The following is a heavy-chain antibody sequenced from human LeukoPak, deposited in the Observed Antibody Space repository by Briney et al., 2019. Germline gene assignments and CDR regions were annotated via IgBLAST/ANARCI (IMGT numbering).Heavy chain of an antibody. V-gene: IGHV7-4-1*02. D-gene: IGHD2-15*01. Sequence: ASVKVSCKASGYTFTSYAMNWVRQAPGQGLEWMGWINTNTGNPTYAQGFTGRFVFSLDTSVSTAYLQISSLKAEDTAVYYCASEYCSGGSCYSDEGYNWFDPWGQGTLVTVSS. J-gene: IGHJ5*02. CDR3: ASEYCSGGSCYSDEGYNWFDP. CDR2: INTNTGNP. CDR1: GYTFTSYA.